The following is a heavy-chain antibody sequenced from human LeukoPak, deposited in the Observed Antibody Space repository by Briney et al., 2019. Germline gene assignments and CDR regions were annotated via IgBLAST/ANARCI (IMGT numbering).Heavy chain of an antibody. Sequence: SETLSLTCAVYGGSFSSYYWSWIRQPAGKGLEWIGRIYISGSTNYNPSLKSRVTMSVDTSKNQFSLKLSSVTAADTAVYYCARDRGTWNDDGFDYWGQGTLVTVSS. D-gene: IGHD1-1*01. V-gene: IGHV4-4*07. J-gene: IGHJ4*02. CDR1: GGSFSSYY. CDR3: ARDRGTWNDDGFDY. CDR2: IYISGST.